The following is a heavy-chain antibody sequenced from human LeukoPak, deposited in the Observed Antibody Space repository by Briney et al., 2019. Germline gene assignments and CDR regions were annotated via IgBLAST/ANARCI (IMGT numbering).Heavy chain of an antibody. J-gene: IGHJ5*02. CDR3: ARRLTQYDCFDP. CDR1: GDSVSSNSVT. CDR2: TYYRSTWYN. D-gene: IGHD2-2*01. Sequence: SQTLSLTCAISGDSVSSNSVTWNWIRQSPSRGLEWLGRTYYRSTWYNDYAVSVRGRITVNPDTSKNQFSLHLYSVAPEDTAVYYCARRLTQYDCFDPWGQGILVTISS. V-gene: IGHV6-1*01.